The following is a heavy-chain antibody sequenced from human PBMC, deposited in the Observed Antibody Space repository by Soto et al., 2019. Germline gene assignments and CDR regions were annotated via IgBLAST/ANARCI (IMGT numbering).Heavy chain of an antibody. CDR2: ISAYNGNT. J-gene: IGHJ4*02. Sequence: ASVKVSCKASGYTFTSYGISWVRQAPGQGLEWMGWISAYNGNTNYAQKLQGRVTMTTDTSTSTAYMELRSLRSDDTAVYYCARSAPNYYDSSGYWYYFDYWGQGTLVTVSS. V-gene: IGHV1-18*01. CDR1: GYTFTSYG. CDR3: ARSAPNYYDSSGYWYYFDY. D-gene: IGHD3-22*01.